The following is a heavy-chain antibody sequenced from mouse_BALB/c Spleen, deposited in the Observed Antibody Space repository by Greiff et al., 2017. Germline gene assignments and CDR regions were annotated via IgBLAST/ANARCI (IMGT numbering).Heavy chain of an antibody. CDR2: SRNKANDYTT. J-gene: IGHJ4*01. CDR3: ARDEDGSGYGAMDY. CDR1: GFTFTDFY. Sequence: EVMLVESGGGLVQPGGSLRLSCATSGFTFTDFYMEWVRQPPGKGLEWIAASRNKANDYTTEYSASVKGRFIVSRDTSQSILYLQMNALEAEDTAIYDCARDEDGSGYGAMDYWGQGTSVTVSS. V-gene: IGHV7-1*02. D-gene: IGHD3-2*01.